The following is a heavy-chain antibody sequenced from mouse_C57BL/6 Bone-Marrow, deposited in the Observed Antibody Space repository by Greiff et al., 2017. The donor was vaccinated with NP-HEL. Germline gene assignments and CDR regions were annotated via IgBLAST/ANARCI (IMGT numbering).Heavy chain of an antibody. CDR1: GFTFTDYY. V-gene: IGHV7-3*01. CDR2: IRNKANGYTT. CDR3: ARSIYYDYADDPFYTMDY. J-gene: IGHJ4*01. Sequence: EVMLQQSGGGLVQPGGSLSLSCAASGFTFTDYYMRWVRQPPGKALEWLVFIRNKANGYTTEYSASVQGRFTISRDTSQSILYLQMNALRAEDSATNYWARSIYYDYADDPFYTMDYWGQGTSVTVSS. D-gene: IGHD2-4*01.